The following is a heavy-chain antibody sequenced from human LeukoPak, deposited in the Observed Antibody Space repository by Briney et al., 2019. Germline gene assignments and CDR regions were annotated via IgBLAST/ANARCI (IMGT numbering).Heavy chain of an antibody. CDR3: AKGPFRAAAGNYYYGMDV. V-gene: IGHV4-4*02. CDR2: IYHSGST. J-gene: IGHJ6*02. D-gene: IGHD6-13*01. Sequence: PSETLSLTCAVSGGSISSDKWWSWVRQPPGKGLEWIGEIYHSGSTNYNPSLKSRVTISVDKSKNQLSLKLTSVTAADTAVYYRAKGPFRAAAGNYYYGMDVWGQGTTVTVSS. CDR1: GGSISSDKW.